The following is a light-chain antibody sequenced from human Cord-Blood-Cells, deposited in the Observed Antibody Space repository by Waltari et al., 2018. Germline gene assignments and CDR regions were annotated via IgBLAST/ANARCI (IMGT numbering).Light chain of an antibody. V-gene: IGLV2-14*03. J-gene: IGLJ3*02. Sequence: QSALTQPASVSGSPGQSITISCTGTSSDVGGYNYVSWYQQHPGKAPKLMIYDVSNRPSGVSNRFSGSKAGNTASLTSSGLQAEDEADYYCSSYTSSSTWVFGGGTKRTVL. CDR1: SSDVGGYNY. CDR3: SSYTSSSTWV. CDR2: DVS.